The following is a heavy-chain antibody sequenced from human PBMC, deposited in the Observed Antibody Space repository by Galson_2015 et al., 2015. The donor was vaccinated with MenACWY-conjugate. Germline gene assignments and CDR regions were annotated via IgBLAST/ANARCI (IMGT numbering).Heavy chain of an antibody. V-gene: IGHV3-7*01. CDR1: GFTFSTYW. J-gene: IGHJ3*02. CDR2: IKQDGGEK. CDR3: VRDVFRSSSSWYDPDAFDN. Sequence: SLRLSCAASGFTFSTYWMNWVRQAPGKGLEWVANIKQDGGEKYYVDSVKGRFTISSDNAKNSLHLQMNSLRAEDTAVYYCVRDVFRSSSSWYDPDAFDNWGQGTMVTVSS. D-gene: IGHD6-13*01.